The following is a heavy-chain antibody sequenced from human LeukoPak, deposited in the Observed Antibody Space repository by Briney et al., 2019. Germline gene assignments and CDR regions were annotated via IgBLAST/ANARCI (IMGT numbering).Heavy chain of an antibody. J-gene: IGHJ4*02. D-gene: IGHD3-22*01. Sequence: PGGSLRLSCAASGFTFSSYWMHWVRQAPGKGLVWVSRINSDGSSTTYADSVKGRFTISRDNAKNTLYLQMNSLRAEDTAVYYCARRYFYDSSTYYPPDYWGQGTLVTVSS. CDR3: ARRYFYDSSTYYPPDY. CDR1: GFTFSSYW. V-gene: IGHV3-74*01. CDR2: INSDGSST.